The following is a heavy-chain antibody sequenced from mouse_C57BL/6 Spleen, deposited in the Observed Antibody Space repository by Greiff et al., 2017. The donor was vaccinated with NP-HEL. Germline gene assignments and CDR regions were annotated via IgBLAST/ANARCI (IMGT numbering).Heavy chain of an antibody. CDR1: GFTFNTYA. CDR3: VRDGGYYSFAY. D-gene: IGHD2-3*01. Sequence: EVMLVESGGGLVQPKGSLKLSCAASGFTFNTYAMHWVRQAPGKGLEWAARIRSKSSNYATYYADSVKDRFTISRDDSQSMIYLQMNNLKTEDTAMYSCVRDGGYYSFAYWGQGTLVTVSA. V-gene: IGHV10-3*01. J-gene: IGHJ3*01. CDR2: IRSKSSNYAT.